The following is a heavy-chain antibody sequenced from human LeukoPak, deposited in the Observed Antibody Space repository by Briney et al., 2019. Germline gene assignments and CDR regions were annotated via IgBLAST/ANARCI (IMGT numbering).Heavy chain of an antibody. CDR2: ISSSGSTI. CDR3: AKRSTWGYYFDY. CDR1: GFTFSSYE. J-gene: IGHJ4*02. Sequence: GGSLRLSCAASGFTFSSYEMNWVRQAPGKGLEWVSYISSSGSTIYYADSVKGRPTISRDNSKNTLYLQMNSLRAEDTAVYYCAKRSTWGYYFDYWGQGTLVTVSS. V-gene: IGHV3-48*03. D-gene: IGHD2-2*01.